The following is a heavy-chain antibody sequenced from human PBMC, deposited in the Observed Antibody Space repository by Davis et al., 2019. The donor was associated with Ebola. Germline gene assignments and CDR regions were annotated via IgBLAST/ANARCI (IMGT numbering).Heavy chain of an antibody. CDR1: GYTFTNYY. CDR2: INPNDGRT. D-gene: IGHD2/OR15-2a*01. CDR3: SSEYGDY. J-gene: IGHJ4*02. Sequence: ASVKVSCKASGYTFTNYYMHWVRQAPGQGLEWMGMINPNDGRTIYAQKFQGRVTMIEDTSAETAYMELTSLRSEDTAVYYCSSEYGDYWGQGTPVTVSS. V-gene: IGHV1-46*01.